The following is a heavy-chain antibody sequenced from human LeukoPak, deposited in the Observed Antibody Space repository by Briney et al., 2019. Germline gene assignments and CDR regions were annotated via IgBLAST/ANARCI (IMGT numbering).Heavy chain of an antibody. CDR1: GFSFNNYW. CDR2: IHPGDSDT. V-gene: IGHV5-51*01. Sequence: GESLKISCKVSGFSFNNYWIAWVRQMPGKGLEWMGIIHPGDSDTRYRPSIQGQVTISADNSLTTAYLQWSSLKASDTATYFCARRVNYNGHYFDYWGQGTLVTVSS. D-gene: IGHD1-7*01. CDR3: ARRVNYNGHYFDY. J-gene: IGHJ4*02.